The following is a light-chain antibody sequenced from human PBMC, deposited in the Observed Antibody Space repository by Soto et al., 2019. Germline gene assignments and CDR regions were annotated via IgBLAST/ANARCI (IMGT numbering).Light chain of an antibody. CDR3: QQYGSSPWT. CDR1: QAISSN. CDR2: GAS. J-gene: IGKJ1*01. V-gene: IGKV3-20*01. Sequence: EIVMTQSPATLSVSRGERATLSCRANQAISSNLAWYQQKPGKVPKVLIYGASTLLSGVPSRFNGSGSGTDFTLTISRLEPEDFAVHYCQQYGSSPWTFGQGTKVDIK.